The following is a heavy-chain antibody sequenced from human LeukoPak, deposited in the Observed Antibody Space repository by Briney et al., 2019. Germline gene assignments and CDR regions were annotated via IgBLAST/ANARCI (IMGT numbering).Heavy chain of an antibody. D-gene: IGHD2-15*01. Sequence: GESLKISCKGSGYTFSNHWIGWVRQMPGRGLEWMGIIYPGDSDTRYSPSLQGQVTISADKSITTAYIQWSSLKASDTAMYFCAKSGGSRPLYFDYWGQGALVTVSS. V-gene: IGHV5-51*01. CDR2: IYPGDSDT. J-gene: IGHJ4*02. CDR3: AKSGGSRPLYFDY. CDR1: GYTFSNHW.